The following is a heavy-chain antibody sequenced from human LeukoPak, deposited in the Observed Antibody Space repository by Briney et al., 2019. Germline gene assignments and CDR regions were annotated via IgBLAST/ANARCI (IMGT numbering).Heavy chain of an antibody. J-gene: IGHJ4*02. V-gene: IGHV4-59*08. CDR1: GGSISSYY. CDR3: ARHGWAVGATGDFDY. CDR2: IYYSGST. D-gene: IGHD1-26*01. Sequence: SETLSLTCTVSGGSISSYYWSWIRQPPGKGLEWIGYIYYSGSTNYNPSLKSRVTISVDTSKNQFSLKLSSVTAADTAVYYCARHGWAVGATGDFDYWGQGTLVTVSS.